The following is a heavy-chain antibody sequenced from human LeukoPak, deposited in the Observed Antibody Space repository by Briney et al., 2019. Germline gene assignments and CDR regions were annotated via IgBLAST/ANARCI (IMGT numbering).Heavy chain of an antibody. CDR3: ASGGQAYGMDV. D-gene: IGHD3-10*01. CDR2: ISSSSSYI. J-gene: IGHJ6*02. V-gene: IGHV3-21*01. Sequence: GGSLRLSCAASGFTFSSYSMNWVRQAPGKGLEWVSSISSSSSYIYYADSVKGRFTISRDNAKNSLYLQMNGLRAEDTAVYYCASGGQAYGMDVWGQGTTVTVSS. CDR1: GFTFSSYS.